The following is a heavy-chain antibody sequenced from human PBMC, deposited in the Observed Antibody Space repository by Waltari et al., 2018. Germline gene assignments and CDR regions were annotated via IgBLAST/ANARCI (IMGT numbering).Heavy chain of an antibody. CDR2: RYFTGTT. V-gene: IGHV4-39*01. CDR3: AGTDLHTKIAFDS. Sequence: QVQLQESGPGLVKPSDTLSLTCAFSGASAASADPYWGWIRQSPERGLEWIGTRYFTGTTHYKPSLRSRVTISADTSRDQFSLRVNSVTAADTAVYYCAGTDLHTKIAFDSWGQGTQVTVSA. D-gene: IGHD2-21*01. CDR1: GASAASADPY. J-gene: IGHJ4*02.